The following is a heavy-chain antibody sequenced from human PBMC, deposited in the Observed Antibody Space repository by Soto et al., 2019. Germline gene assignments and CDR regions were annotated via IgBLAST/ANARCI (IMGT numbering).Heavy chain of an antibody. D-gene: IGHD3-16*01. J-gene: IGHJ4*02. CDR1: GFSLRTTGVG. CDR3: AHTWGLPFDY. Sequence: QITLKESGPTLVKPTQTLTLTCTYSGFSLRTTGVGVGWIRQPPGKALEWLGIIYRNEDKRYSPSLKNRFTLTSDISKSQVVLTMTNMDPVDTATYYCAHTWGLPFDYWGQGTLVIVSS. CDR2: IYRNEDK. V-gene: IGHV2-5*01.